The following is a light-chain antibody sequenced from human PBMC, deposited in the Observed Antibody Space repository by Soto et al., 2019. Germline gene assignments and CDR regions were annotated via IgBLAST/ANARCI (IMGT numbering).Light chain of an antibody. V-gene: IGKV1-5*03. Sequence: DIQMTQSPSTLSASVGDRVAITCRASQSVSGWLAWYQQKPGKVPKLLIYQASTLEDGVPSRFSGSGSGTEFTLTISSLQPDDSATYYCQQYNNWPLFTFGQGTKLEIK. J-gene: IGKJ2*01. CDR1: QSVSGW. CDR2: QAS. CDR3: QQYNNWPLFT.